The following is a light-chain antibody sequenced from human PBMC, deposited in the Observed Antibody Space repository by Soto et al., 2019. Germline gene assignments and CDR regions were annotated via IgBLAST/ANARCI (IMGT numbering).Light chain of an antibody. CDR3: QQRHMWPIT. CDR2: AAS. V-gene: IGKV3D-11*01. Sequence: DILMTQSPSSLSVSVVERVTISCLASQGVSSWLAWYQQKPGKAPKPLIYAASNRATGIPARFSGSGSGTDFTLTISGLEPEDSAVYYCQQRHMWPITFGQGTRLEIK. J-gene: IGKJ5*01. CDR1: QGVSSW.